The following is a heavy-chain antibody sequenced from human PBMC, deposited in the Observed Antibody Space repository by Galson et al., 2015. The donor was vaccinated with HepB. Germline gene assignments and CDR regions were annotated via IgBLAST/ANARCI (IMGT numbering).Heavy chain of an antibody. V-gene: IGHV3-21*01. CDR2: SSSSYI. Sequence: SSSSYIYYADSVKGRFTISRDNAKNSLYLQMNSLRAEDTAVYYCARVPGRIWFGELWHDAFDIWGQGTMVTVSS. CDR3: ARVPGRIWFGELWHDAFDI. J-gene: IGHJ3*02. D-gene: IGHD3-10*01.